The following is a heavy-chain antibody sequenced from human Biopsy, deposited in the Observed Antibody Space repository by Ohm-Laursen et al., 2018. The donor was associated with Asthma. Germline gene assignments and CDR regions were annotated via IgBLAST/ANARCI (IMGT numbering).Heavy chain of an antibody. J-gene: IGHJ3*02. V-gene: IGHV3-30*03. Sequence: SLRLSCAASGITFSTYDIHWVRQAPGKGLEWVAVISYDGGNKFYGDSVKGRFTLSRDNSRSTLYLQMNSLRVEDTAIYYCARTHERWTSIQDDALDIWGQGTMVIVSS. CDR1: GITFSTYD. CDR2: ISYDGGNK. CDR3: ARTHERWTSIQDDALDI. D-gene: IGHD4-23*01.